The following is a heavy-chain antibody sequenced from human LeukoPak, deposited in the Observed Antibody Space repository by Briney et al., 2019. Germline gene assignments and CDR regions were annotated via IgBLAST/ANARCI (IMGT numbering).Heavy chain of an antibody. CDR3: ARDLSGRYACDY. CDR2: ISYDGSNK. J-gene: IGHJ4*02. Sequence: GGSLRLSCAGSGFIFSSYGMHWVRQAPGKGLEWVAVISYDGSNKYYADSVKGRFTISRDNSKDTQYLQMSSLRTEDTAVYYCARDLSGRYACDYWGQGTLVTVSS. CDR1: GFIFSSYG. V-gene: IGHV3-30*03. D-gene: IGHD3-16*01.